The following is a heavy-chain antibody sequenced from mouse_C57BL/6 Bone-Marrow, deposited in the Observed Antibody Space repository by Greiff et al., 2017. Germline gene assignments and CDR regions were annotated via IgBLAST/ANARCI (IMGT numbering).Heavy chain of an antibody. CDR3: ARDQLRLGFAY. J-gene: IGHJ3*01. CDR2: SRNKANDYTT. CDR1: GFTFSDFY. D-gene: IGHD2-4*01. Sequence: EVKLVESGGGLVQSGRSLRLSCATSGFTFSDFYMAWVRQAPGKGLEWIAASRNKANDYTTEYSASGKGRFIFSRDTSQSILYLQMNDLIAEDTAIYYCARDQLRLGFAYWGQGTLVTVSA. V-gene: IGHV7-1*01.